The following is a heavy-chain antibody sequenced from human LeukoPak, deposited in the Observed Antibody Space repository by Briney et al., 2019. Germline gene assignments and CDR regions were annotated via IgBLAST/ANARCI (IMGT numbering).Heavy chain of an antibody. D-gene: IGHD6-6*01. CDR3: ARESSPPYYYYYMDV. CDR2: IYYSGST. J-gene: IGHJ6*03. Sequence: SETLSLTCTVSGGSISSYYWSWIRQPPGKGLEWIGYIYYSGSTNYNPSLKSRVTISVDTSKNQFSLKLSSVTAADTAVYYCARESSPPYYYYYMDVWGKGTTVTVSS. V-gene: IGHV4-59*01. CDR1: GGSISSYY.